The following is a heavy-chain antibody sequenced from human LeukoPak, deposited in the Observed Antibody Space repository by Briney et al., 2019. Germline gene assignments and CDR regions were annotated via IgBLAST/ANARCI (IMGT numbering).Heavy chain of an antibody. CDR1: GYTFINYY. CDR2: INPSGGGT. CDR3: ATSPQLGITTYLDN. V-gene: IGHV1-46*01. Sequence: ASVKVSCKASGYTFINYYMHWVRQAPAQGLEWMGIINPSGGGTTYAPKFQGRVTMTRDTSTSTVYMELSSLGSEDTAVYSCATSPQLGITTYLDNWGQGTLVTVSS. J-gene: IGHJ4*02. D-gene: IGHD7-27*01.